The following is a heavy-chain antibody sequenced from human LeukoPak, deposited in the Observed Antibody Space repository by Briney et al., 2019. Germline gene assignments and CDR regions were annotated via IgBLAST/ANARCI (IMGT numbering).Heavy chain of an antibody. Sequence: PGRSLRLSCAASGFTFSSYAMHWVRQAPGKGLEWVAVISYDGSNKYYADSVKGRFTISRDNSKNTLYLQMNSLRAEDTAVYYCARDVWHIVVVTAIRGMDVWGQGTTVTVSS. J-gene: IGHJ6*02. V-gene: IGHV3-30-3*01. CDR2: ISYDGSNK. CDR3: ARDVWHIVVVTAIRGMDV. D-gene: IGHD2-21*02. CDR1: GFTFSSYA.